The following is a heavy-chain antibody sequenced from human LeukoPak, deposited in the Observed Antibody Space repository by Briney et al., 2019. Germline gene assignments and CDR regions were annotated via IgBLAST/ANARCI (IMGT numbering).Heavy chain of an antibody. CDR3: ASVGKSPPGITMTLRDYYGMDV. Sequence: GASVNVSCKASGYTFTSYYMHWVRQAPGQGLEWMGIINPSGGSTSYAQKFQGRVTMTRDTSTSTVYMELSSLRSEDTAVYYCASVGKSPPGITMTLRDYYGMDVWGQGTTVTVSS. V-gene: IGHV1-46*01. CDR1: GYTFTSYY. J-gene: IGHJ6*02. D-gene: IGHD3-22*01. CDR2: INPSGGST.